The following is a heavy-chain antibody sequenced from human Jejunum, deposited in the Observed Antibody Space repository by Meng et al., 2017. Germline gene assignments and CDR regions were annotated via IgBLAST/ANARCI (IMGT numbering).Heavy chain of an antibody. V-gene: IGHV3-11*01. Sequence: GRSLRLSCAASGFTFSDYSMSWIRQAPGKGLEWVSYISSSGSTIYYADSVKGRFTISRDNAKKSLYLQMNSLRAEDTAMYYGARSQLLGGFDPWGQGTLVTVSS. J-gene: IGHJ5*02. CDR3: ARSQLLGGFDP. CDR2: ISSSGSTI. CDR1: GFTFSDYS. D-gene: IGHD2-2*01.